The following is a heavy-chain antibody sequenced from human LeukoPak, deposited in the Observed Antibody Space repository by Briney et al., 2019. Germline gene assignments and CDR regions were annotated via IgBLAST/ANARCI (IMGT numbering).Heavy chain of an antibody. Sequence: PGGSLRLSCAASGFTFSSYSMNWVRQAPGKGLEWVSSISSSSSYIYYADSVKGRFTISRDNAKNSLYLQMNSLRAEDTAVYYCARDRVVVPAAQENYYYYGMDVWGQGTTVTVSS. V-gene: IGHV3-21*01. D-gene: IGHD2-2*01. J-gene: IGHJ6*02. CDR2: ISSSSSYI. CDR3: ARDRVVVPAAQENYYYYGMDV. CDR1: GFTFSSYS.